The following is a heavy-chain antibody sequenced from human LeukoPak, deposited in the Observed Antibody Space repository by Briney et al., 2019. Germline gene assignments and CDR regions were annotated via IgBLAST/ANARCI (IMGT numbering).Heavy chain of an antibody. CDR1: GFTFSSYS. CDR2: ISSSSSYI. J-gene: IGHJ3*02. D-gene: IGHD4-17*01. V-gene: IGHV3-21*01. Sequence: GGSLRLSCAASGFTFSSYSMNWVRQAPGKGLEWVSPISSSSSYIYYADSVKGRFTISRDNAKNSLYLQMNSLRAEDTAVYYCARDRRLGDYNDAFDIWGQGTMVTVSS. CDR3: ARDRRLGDYNDAFDI.